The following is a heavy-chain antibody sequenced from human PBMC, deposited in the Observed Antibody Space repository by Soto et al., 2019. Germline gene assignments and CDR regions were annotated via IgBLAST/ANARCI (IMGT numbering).Heavy chain of an antibody. J-gene: IGHJ4*02. CDR3: AKDISDTAMVFDY. D-gene: IGHD5-18*01. CDR2: ISWNSGSI. CDR1: GFTFDDYA. V-gene: IGHV3-9*01. Sequence: GGSLRLSCAASGFTFDDYAMNWVRQAPGKGLEWVSGISWNSGSIGYADSVKGRFTISRDNAKNSLYLQMNSLRAEDTALYYCAKDISDTAMVFDYWGQGTLVTVSS.